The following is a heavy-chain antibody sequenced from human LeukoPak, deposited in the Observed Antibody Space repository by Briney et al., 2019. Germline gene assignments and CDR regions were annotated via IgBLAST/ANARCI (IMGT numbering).Heavy chain of an antibody. J-gene: IGHJ5*02. CDR3: AKGSAVDITKLAAYNWFDP. Sequence: GGSLRVSCAASGFTFSSYAMHWVRQAPGNGLEWVAVISYDGSNKYYADSVKGRFTISRDNAKNSLYLQMNSLRAEDTALYYCAKGSAVDITKLAAYNWFDPWGQGTLVTVSS. D-gene: IGHD6-19*01. V-gene: IGHV3-30-3*01. CDR1: GFTFSSYA. CDR2: ISYDGSNK.